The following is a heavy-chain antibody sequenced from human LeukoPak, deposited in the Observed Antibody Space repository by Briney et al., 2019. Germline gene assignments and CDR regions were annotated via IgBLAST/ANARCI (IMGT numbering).Heavy chain of an antibody. CDR1: GFTVSSNY. J-gene: IGHJ4*02. V-gene: IGHV3-66*02. Sequence: GGSLRLSCAASGFTVSSNYMSWVRQAPGKGLEWVSVIYSGGSTNYADSVKGRFTISRDNSKNTLYLQMNSLRAEDTAVYYCARDRAAHTIFGVPRVDWGQGTLVTVSS. D-gene: IGHD3-3*01. CDR2: IYSGGST. CDR3: ARDRAAHTIFGVPRVD.